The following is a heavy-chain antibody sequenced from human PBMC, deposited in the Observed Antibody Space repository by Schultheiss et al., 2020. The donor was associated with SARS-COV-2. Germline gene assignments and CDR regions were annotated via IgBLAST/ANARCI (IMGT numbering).Heavy chain of an antibody. V-gene: IGHV3-23*01. CDR2: ITSNGDET. CDR1: GFIFSHNA. D-gene: IGHD5-24*01. J-gene: IGHJ4*02. Sequence: GGSLRLSCSASGFIFSHNAMHWVRQAPGKGLEWVSSITSNGDETYYADSVKGRCTISRDNSKNTMYLQMYSLRAEDTAIYYCAKEPLAIGVASITDGRDYWGQGTLVTVSS. CDR3: AKEPLAIGVASITDGRDY.